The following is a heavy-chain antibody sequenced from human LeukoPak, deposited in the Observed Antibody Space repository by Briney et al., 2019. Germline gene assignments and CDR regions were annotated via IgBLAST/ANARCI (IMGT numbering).Heavy chain of an antibody. CDR2: ISATGGST. V-gene: IGHV3-23*01. J-gene: IGHJ4*02. D-gene: IGHD6-19*01. CDR3: AKGGYSGGWRNYFDY. Sequence: PGGSLGLSCAASGFTFSSYGITWVRQAPGKGLEWVSTISATGGSTYYADSVKGRFTISRDNSKDTLYLQMNSLRAEDTAVYYCAKGGYSGGWRNYFDYWGQGTLVTVSS. CDR1: GFTFSSYG.